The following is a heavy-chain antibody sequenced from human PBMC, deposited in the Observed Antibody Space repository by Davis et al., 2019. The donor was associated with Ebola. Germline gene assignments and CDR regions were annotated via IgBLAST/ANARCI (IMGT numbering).Heavy chain of an antibody. CDR2: FYNSWSF. V-gene: IGHV4-34*09. D-gene: IGHD1-1*01. J-gene: IGHJ5*02. CDR3: ARGQEDERADNWFEP. CDR1: GGSFSGYY. Sequence: MPSETLSLTCAVFGGSFSGYYWTWIRQHPEKVLSCIGYFYNSWSFIYNPSLRSRLTISADPSKNQFSLNLRSVTAADTAVYYCARGQEDERADNWFEPRGQGTLVNVSS.